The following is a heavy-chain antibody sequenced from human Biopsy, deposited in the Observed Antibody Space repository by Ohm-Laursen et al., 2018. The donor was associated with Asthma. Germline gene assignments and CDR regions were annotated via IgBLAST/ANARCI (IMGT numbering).Heavy chain of an antibody. D-gene: IGHD3-9*01. V-gene: IGHV1/OR15-3*02. J-gene: IGHJ3*02. CDR2: INAGNGNT. CDR3: ARTYYDFLTGQVNDALAM. Sequence: SVKVSCKASGYPFTDYYVHWVRQAPGQRLEWMGWINAGNGNTKYSEKFQGRVTITRDTSASTAYMDLSSLRSEDTAVYYCARTYYDFLTGQVNDALAMWGQGTVVTVSS. CDR1: GYPFTDYY.